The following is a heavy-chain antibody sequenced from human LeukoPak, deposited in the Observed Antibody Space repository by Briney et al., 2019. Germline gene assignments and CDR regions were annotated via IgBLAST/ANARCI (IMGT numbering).Heavy chain of an antibody. Sequence: GGALRLSCAASGFTFDYYGRRRVRQAPGKGLEWFSGINWNDSSTGDADSVKGQFTISRDNAKNSLYLQMDSLRAEDTALYYCARVDVDTAMVFDHWGEGTLVTVSS. V-gene: IGHV3-20*04. CDR2: INWNDSST. CDR3: ARVDVDTAMVFDH. CDR1: GFTFDYYG. D-gene: IGHD5-18*01. J-gene: IGHJ4*02.